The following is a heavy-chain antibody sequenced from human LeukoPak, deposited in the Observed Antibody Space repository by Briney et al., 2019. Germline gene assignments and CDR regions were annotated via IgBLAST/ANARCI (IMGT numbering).Heavy chain of an antibody. Sequence: KPSETLSLTCTVSGGSISSYYWSWIRQPPGKGLEWIGYIYYSGSTNYNPSLKSRVTISVDTSKNQFSLKLSSVTAADTAVYYCARGAAGHSGYFDYWGQGTLVTVSS. CDR1: GGSISSYY. D-gene: IGHD6-13*01. CDR3: ARGAAGHSGYFDY. J-gene: IGHJ4*02. CDR2: IYYSGST. V-gene: IGHV4-59*08.